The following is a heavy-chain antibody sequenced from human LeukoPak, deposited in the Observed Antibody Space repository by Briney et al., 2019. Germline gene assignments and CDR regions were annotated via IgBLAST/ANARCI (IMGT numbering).Heavy chain of an antibody. CDR3: AGDRQQLVEDAFDI. CDR1: GFTFSSYW. Sequence: GGSLRLSCAASGFTFSSYWMSWVRQAPGKGLEWVANIKQDGSEKYYVDSVKGRFTISRDNAKNSLYLQMNSLRAEDTAVYYCAGDRQQLVEDAFDIWGQGTMVTVSS. J-gene: IGHJ3*02. V-gene: IGHV3-7*01. D-gene: IGHD6-13*01. CDR2: IKQDGSEK.